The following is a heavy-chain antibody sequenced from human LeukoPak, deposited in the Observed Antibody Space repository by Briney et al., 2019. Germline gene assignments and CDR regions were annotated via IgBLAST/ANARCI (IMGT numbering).Heavy chain of an antibody. V-gene: IGHV4-59*12. CDR3: ARERKWIYDSSGGAYYYGMDV. J-gene: IGHJ6*02. Sequence: SETLSLTCTVSGGSISSYYWSWIRQPPGKGLEWIGYIYYSGSTNYNPSLKSRVTISVDTSKNQFSLKLSSVTAADTAVYYCARERKWIYDSSGGAYYYGMDVWGQGTTVTVSS. CDR1: GGSISSYY. D-gene: IGHD3-22*01. CDR2: IYYSGST.